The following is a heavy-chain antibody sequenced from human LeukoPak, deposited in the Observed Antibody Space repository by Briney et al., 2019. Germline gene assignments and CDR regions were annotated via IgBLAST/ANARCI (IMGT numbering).Heavy chain of an antibody. CDR3: ARDSGSPLEAFDI. D-gene: IGHD1-26*01. CDR2: ISYSGST. J-gene: IGHJ3*02. CDR1: GGSITNYY. V-gene: IGHV4-59*01. Sequence: SETLSLTCTVSGGSITNYYWSWIRQPPGKGLEWIGYISYSGSTNYNPSLKSRVTISVDTSKNQFSLKLSSVTAADTAVYYCARDSGSPLEAFDIWGQGTMVTVSS.